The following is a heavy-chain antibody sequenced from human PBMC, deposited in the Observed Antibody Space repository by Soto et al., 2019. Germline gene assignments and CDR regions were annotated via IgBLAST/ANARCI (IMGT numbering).Heavy chain of an antibody. CDR3: ARALNDYGTIFGVVPSYNWFDP. D-gene: IGHD3-3*01. CDR2: IYYSGST. CDR1: GGSISSGGYY. V-gene: IGHV4-31*03. J-gene: IGHJ5*02. Sequence: PSETLSLTCTVSGGSISSGGYYWSWIRQHPGKGLEWIGYIYYSGSTYYNPSLKSRVTISVDTSKNQFSLKLSSVTAADTAVYYCARALNDYGTIFGVVPSYNWFDPWGQGTLVTVSS.